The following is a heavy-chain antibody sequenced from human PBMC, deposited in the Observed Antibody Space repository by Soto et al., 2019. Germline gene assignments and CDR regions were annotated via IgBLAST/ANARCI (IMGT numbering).Heavy chain of an antibody. D-gene: IGHD3-10*01. J-gene: IGHJ6*02. CDR3: ARAPYFGSGTYYYYALDV. CDR2: ISSSAGTI. V-gene: IGHV3-11*01. CDR1: GLTFSDHY. Sequence: QVQLVESGGGLVKPGGSLGLSCAASGLTFSDHYMTWIRQAPGKGLEWISYISSSAGTIYYADSVKGRFTISRDNAKNSLYLQMTNLRAEDTAVYYCARAPYFGSGTYYYYALDVWGQGTTVTVSS.